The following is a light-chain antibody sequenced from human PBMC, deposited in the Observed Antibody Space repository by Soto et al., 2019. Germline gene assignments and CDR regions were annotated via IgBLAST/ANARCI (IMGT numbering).Light chain of an antibody. CDR1: QGIRGA. V-gene: IGKV1-13*02. Sequence: AIQLTQSPSSLSASVGDRVTITCRASQGIRGALAWYQQKPGKAPKILIYDVSSLQSGVPSRFSGSSSGTDFTLTISGLQPEDFATYYCQQFNSYPIIFGQGTRLDIK. J-gene: IGKJ5*01. CDR2: DVS. CDR3: QQFNSYPII.